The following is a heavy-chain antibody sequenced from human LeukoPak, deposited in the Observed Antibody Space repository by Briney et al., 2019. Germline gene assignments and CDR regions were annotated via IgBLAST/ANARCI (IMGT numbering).Heavy chain of an antibody. CDR2: ISAYNGNT. CDR3: ARDFRSYDILTGDPSELEP. V-gene: IGHV1-18*01. CDR1: GYTSTSYG. J-gene: IGHJ5*02. Sequence: ASVKVSCKASGYTSTSYGISWVRQAPGQGLEWMGWISAYNGNTNYAQKLQGRVTMTTDTSTSTAYMELRSLRSDDTAVYYCARDFRSYDILTGDPSELEPWGQGTLVTVSS. D-gene: IGHD3-9*01.